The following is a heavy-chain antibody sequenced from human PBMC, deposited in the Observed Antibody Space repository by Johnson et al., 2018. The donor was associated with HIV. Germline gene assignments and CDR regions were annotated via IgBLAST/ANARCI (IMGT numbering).Heavy chain of an antibody. CDR1: GFTFDDYG. J-gene: IGHJ3*02. Sequence: MLLVESGGGVVQPGRSLRLSCAASGFTFDDYGMSWVRQVPGKGLEWVSGINWNGGSTGYADSVKGRFTISRDNVKNSLYLQMNALRAEDTAVYYCAISIPRPGWGDVFDIWGQGTMVTVSS. CDR2: INWNGGST. CDR3: AISIPRPGWGDVFDI. D-gene: IGHD3-16*01. V-gene: IGHV3-20*04.